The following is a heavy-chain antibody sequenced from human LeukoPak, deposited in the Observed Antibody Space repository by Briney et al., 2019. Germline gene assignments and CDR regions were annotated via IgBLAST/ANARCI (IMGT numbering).Heavy chain of an antibody. Sequence: GGSLRLSCAASGFTFSSYWMSWVRQAPGKGLEWVANIKQDGSEKYYVDSVKGRFTTSRDNAKNSLYLQMNSLRAEDTAVYYCARWPGYCSGGSCYRGGDYWGQGTLVTVSS. CDR2: IKQDGSEK. J-gene: IGHJ4*02. V-gene: IGHV3-7*03. CDR3: ARWPGYCSGGSCYRGGDY. CDR1: GFTFSSYW. D-gene: IGHD2-15*01.